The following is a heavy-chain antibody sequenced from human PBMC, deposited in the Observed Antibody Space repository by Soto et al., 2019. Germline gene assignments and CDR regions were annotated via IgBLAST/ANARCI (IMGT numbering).Heavy chain of an antibody. V-gene: IGHV3-23*01. Sequence: EVQLLESGGGVGQRGGSLRLSCAASGFTVNSHVMSWVRQAPGKGLEWVSSISGSGDGTYYGDSVKGRFTISRDSYSSTVYWEMKNLRGEDTAVYFCTRSRGFGGMDVCGQGPTVTVSS. CDR1: GFTVNSHV. D-gene: IGHD3-22*01. CDR3: TRSRGFGGMDV. J-gene: IGHJ6*02. CDR2: ISGSGDGT.